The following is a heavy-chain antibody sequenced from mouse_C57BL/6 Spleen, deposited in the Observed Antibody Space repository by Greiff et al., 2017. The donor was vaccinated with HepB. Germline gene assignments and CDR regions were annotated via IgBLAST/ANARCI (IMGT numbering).Heavy chain of an antibody. CDR1: GFTFSDYY. J-gene: IGHJ4*01. V-gene: IGHV5-16*01. CDR3: ARDRANWAYYYAMDY. Sequence: EVMLVESEGGLVQPGSSMKLSCTASGFTFSDYYMAWVRQVPEKGLEWVANINYDGSSTYYLDSLKSRFIISRDNAKNILYLQMSSLKSEDTATYYCARDRANWAYYYAMDYWGQGTSVTVSS. D-gene: IGHD4-1*01. CDR2: INYDGSST.